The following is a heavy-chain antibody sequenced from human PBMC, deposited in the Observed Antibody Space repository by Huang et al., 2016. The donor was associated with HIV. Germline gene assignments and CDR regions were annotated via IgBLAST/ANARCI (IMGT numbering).Heavy chain of an antibody. CDR1: GFTFSSYS. CDR2: ISSSSSYI. V-gene: IGHV3-21*01. D-gene: IGHD3-22*01. Sequence: EVQLVESGGNLVKPGGSLRLSCAASGFTFSSYSMNWVRQAPVKGLEWVSYISSSSSYIYYADSVKGRFTISRDNAKNSLYLQMSSLRAEDTAVYYCATAPPYYYDSSGYYYGQDYWGQGTLVTVSS. J-gene: IGHJ4*02. CDR3: ATAPPYYYDSSGYYYGQDY.